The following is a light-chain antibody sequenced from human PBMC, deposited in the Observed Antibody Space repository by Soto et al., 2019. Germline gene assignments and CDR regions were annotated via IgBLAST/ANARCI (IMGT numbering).Light chain of an antibody. CDR1: QGISSH. V-gene: IGKV1-9*01. J-gene: IGKJ4*01. CDR3: QQLNSYPLT. CDR2: AAS. Sequence: DIQLTQSPSFLSASVGDRVTITCRASQGISSHLAWYQQKPGKAPELLIYAASTLQSGVPSRFSGSGSGTDFTLTISSLQPEDFATYYCQQLNSYPLTFGGGTKVEIK.